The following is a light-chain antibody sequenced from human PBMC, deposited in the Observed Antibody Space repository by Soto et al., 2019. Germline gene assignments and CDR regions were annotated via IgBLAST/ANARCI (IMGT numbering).Light chain of an antibody. J-gene: IGLJ1*01. V-gene: IGLV3-21*02. CDR3: QVWDTDSDSGV. CDR2: DDS. CDR1: NIGIKS. Sequence: SYELTQPPSLSVAPGQTARITCGGDNIGIKSVHWYQQKPGQAPVVVVYDDSDRPSGIPERFSGSNSGNTATLTINRVEAGDEADYYCQVWDTDSDSGVLGTGTKLTVL.